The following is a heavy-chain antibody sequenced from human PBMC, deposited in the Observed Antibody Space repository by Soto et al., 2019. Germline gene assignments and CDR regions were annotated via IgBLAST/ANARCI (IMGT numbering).Heavy chain of an antibody. Sequence: EVQLLESGGVLVQPGGSLRLSCAASGFTFYSYAMYWVRQAPGKGLEWVSFISGSGGSTYYADSVKGRFTISRDNSRNTLYQQMNSLRGEDTAVYYCAKGHYYGSRTYLDDWGQGTLVTVSS. CDR1: GFTFYSYA. V-gene: IGHV3-23*01. J-gene: IGHJ4*02. CDR2: ISGSGGST. CDR3: AKGHYYGSRTYLDD. D-gene: IGHD3-10*01.